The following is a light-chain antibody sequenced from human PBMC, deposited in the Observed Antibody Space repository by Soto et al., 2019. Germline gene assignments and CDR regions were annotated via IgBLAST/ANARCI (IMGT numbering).Light chain of an antibody. J-gene: IGKJ1*01. V-gene: IGKV3-15*01. Sequence: EIVITQSPATLSVSPGERAPLSCRASQSVSSNLAWYQQKPGQAPRLLIYGASTRATGIPARFSGSGSGTEFTLTISSLQSEDFAVYYCQQYNNWPPVTFGQGTKVDIK. CDR2: GAS. CDR1: QSVSSN. CDR3: QQYNNWPPVT.